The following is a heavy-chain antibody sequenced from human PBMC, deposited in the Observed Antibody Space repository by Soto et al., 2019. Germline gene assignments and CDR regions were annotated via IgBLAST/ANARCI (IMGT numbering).Heavy chain of an antibody. Sequence: GGSLKISCKGSGYSFTSYWISWVRQMPGKGLEWMGRIDPSDSYTNYSPSFQGHVTISADKSISTAYLQWSSLKASDTAMYYCARYSSSHYYYYYGMDVWGQGTTVTVSS. CDR2: IDPSDSYT. CDR1: GYSFTSYW. D-gene: IGHD6-6*01. J-gene: IGHJ6*02. V-gene: IGHV5-10-1*01. CDR3: ARYSSSHYYYYYGMDV.